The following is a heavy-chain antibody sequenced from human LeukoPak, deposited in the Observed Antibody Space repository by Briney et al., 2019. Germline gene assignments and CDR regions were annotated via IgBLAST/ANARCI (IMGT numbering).Heavy chain of an antibody. CDR3: AKHPLTSSNYYMDV. CDR2: ITGAGDST. CDR1: GFTFSNYA. Sequence: GGSPRLSCAASGFTFSNYAMSWVRQAPGKGLEWISSITGAGDSTYYADSVKGRFTGRFTISRDNSKHTLYLQMSSLRAEDTAVYFCAKHPLTSSNYYMDVWGKGTAVSVSS. D-gene: IGHD3-9*01. V-gene: IGHV3-23*01. J-gene: IGHJ6*03.